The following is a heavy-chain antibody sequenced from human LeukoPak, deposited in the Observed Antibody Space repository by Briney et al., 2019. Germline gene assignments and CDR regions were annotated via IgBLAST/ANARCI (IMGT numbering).Heavy chain of an antibody. D-gene: IGHD6-13*01. V-gene: IGHV1-2*02. CDR1: GYTFTGYY. Sequence: ASVKVSCKASGYTFTGYYMHWVRQAPGQGLEWMGWINPNSGGTNYAQKFQGRVTMTRDTSISTAYMELSRLRSDDTAVYYCAKTGYSSSWYVTAYYYYYMDVWGKGTTVTVSS. CDR3: AKTGYSSSWYVTAYYYYYMDV. J-gene: IGHJ6*03. CDR2: INPNSGGT.